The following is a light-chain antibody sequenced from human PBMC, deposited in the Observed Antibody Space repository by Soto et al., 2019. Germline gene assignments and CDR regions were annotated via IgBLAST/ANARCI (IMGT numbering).Light chain of an antibody. CDR3: QQFNVYPIT. J-gene: IGKJ5*01. CDR1: QDIRGA. V-gene: IGKV1-13*02. CDR2: DVS. Sequence: AIQLTQSPSSLSASVGDRVTITCRASQDIRGALAWYQQKPGKAPKLLIYDVSSLESGVPSRFSGSGSGTEFTFTISSLQPADFATYYCQQFNVYPITFGQGTRLEIK.